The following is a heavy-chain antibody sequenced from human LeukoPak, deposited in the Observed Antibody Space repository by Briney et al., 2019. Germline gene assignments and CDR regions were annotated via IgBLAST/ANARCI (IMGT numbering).Heavy chain of an antibody. V-gene: IGHV4-59*08. D-gene: IGHD2-2*02. J-gene: IGHJ5*02. CDR2: IYYSGST. CDR1: GGSICSYY. Sequence: SETLSLTCTVSGGSICSYYWSWMRQPPGKGLEWIGYIYYSGSTNYNPSLKSRVTISVDTSKNQFSLKLSSVTAADTAVYYCARRVVVVPAAINWFDPWGQGTLVTVSS. CDR3: ARRVVVVPAAINWFDP.